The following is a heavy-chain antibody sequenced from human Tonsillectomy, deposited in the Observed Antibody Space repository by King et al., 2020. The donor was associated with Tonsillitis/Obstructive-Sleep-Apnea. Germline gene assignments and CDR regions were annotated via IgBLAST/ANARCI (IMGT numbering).Heavy chain of an antibody. CDR1: GGTFSSYS. CDR3: ARGSSSRELTAFDY. Sequence: VQLVESGAEVKKPGSSVKVSCKASGGTFSSYSINWVRQTPGQGLEWMGGLIPMFNIANYAQKFQDRVTIITDESTTTAYMELSSLRSEDTAVYYCARGSSSRELTAFDYWGQGTRVTVSS. D-gene: IGHD1-7*01. CDR2: LIPMFNIA. J-gene: IGHJ4*02. V-gene: IGHV1-69*01.